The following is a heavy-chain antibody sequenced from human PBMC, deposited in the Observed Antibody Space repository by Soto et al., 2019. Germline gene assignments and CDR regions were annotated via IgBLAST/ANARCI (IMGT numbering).Heavy chain of an antibody. CDR2: IIPFLGVT. V-gene: IGHV1-69*08. Sequence: QVQLVQSGAEVKKPGSSVKVSCKASGGTFSPYTVIWVRQAPGQGLEWMGRIIPFLGVTNYAQKFQARVTLTADTSTTTAYMELSGLRFEDTAVYYCARDWESTVSTWSFGAFWGRGTLVTVSS. CDR1: GGTFSPYT. D-gene: IGHD3-10*01. J-gene: IGHJ4*02. CDR3: ARDWESTVSTWSFGAF.